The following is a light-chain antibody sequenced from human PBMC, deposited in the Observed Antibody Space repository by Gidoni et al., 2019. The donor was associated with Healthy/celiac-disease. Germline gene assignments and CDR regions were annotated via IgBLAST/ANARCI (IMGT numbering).Light chain of an antibody. J-gene: IGKJ1*01. V-gene: IGKV3-15*01. CDR2: GAS. CDR3: QQYNNWPET. Sequence: DIVMTQSPATRSVSPGDRATLSCRASQSVSSNLAWYQQKPGQAPRLLIYGASTRATGIPARFSGSGSGTEFTLTISSLQSEDFAVYYCQQYNNWPETFGQGTKVEIK. CDR1: QSVSSN.